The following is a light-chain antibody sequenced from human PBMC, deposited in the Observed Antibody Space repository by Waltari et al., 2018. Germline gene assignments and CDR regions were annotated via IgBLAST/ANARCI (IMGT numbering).Light chain of an antibody. CDR3: SSYTSSRTWV. CDR2: DVS. Sequence: QSALTQPASVSGSPGQSITISCTGTSSDVGGYNYVSWYQQHPVKAPKLMMYDVSKRHAGVSRRFSGSKSGHTVSLTLSGLQAEDEADYYCSSYTSSRTWVFGGGTKLTVL. J-gene: IGLJ3*02. CDR1: SSDVGGYNY. V-gene: IGLV2-14*01.